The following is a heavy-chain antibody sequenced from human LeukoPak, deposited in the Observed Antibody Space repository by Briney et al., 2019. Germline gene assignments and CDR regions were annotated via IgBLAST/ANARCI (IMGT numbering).Heavy chain of an antibody. CDR1: GYIFTSYW. Sequence: GESLKISCKGSGYIFTSYWIGWVRQMPGKGLEWMGIIYPGDSDTRYSPSFQGQVTISADKSISTAYLQWSSLKASDTAMYYCARQEGYCSGGSCYDNWFDPWGQGTLVTVSS. J-gene: IGHJ5*02. CDR3: ARQEGYCSGGSCYDNWFDP. V-gene: IGHV5-51*01. CDR2: IYPGDSDT. D-gene: IGHD2-15*01.